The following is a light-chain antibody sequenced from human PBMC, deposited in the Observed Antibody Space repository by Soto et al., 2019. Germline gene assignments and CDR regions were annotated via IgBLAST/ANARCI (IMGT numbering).Light chain of an antibody. V-gene: IGKV3-20*01. Sequence: EIVLTQSPGTLSLSPGERATLSCGASESVSSSYLAWYQQKPGQAPRLLIFGASSRATGTPDRFSGSGSGTDFTLTISRLEPEDFAVYYCRQYGSSPPWTFGQGTKVDI. CDR3: RQYGSSPPWT. J-gene: IGKJ1*01. CDR2: GAS. CDR1: ESVSSSY.